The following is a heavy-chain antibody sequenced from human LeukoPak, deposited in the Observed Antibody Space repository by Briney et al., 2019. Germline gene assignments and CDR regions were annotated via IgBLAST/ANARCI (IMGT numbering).Heavy chain of an antibody. Sequence: SETLSLTCTVSGGSINYYYWMWIRQPPGKGLEWIGYIYYSGGTHYNPSLKSRVTMLVDTSKNQFSLKLTAVTAADTAVYYCARLRGTMRGVDVWGQGTTVTVSS. CDR1: GGSINYYY. D-gene: IGHD3-16*01. J-gene: IGHJ6*02. V-gene: IGHV4-59*01. CDR2: IYYSGGT. CDR3: ARLRGTMRGVDV.